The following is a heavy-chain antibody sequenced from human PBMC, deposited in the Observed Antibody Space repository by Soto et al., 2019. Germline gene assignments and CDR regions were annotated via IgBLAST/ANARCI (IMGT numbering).Heavy chain of an antibody. CDR1: GFTFSSYA. Sequence: LRLSCAASGFTFSSYAMSWVRQAPGKGLEWVSAISGSGGSTYYADSVKGRFTISRDNSKNTLYLQMNSLRAEDTAVYYCAKDPHYYDSSGYYLYYFDYWGQGTLVTVSS. CDR3: AKDPHYYDSSGYYLYYFDY. D-gene: IGHD3-22*01. CDR2: ISGSGGST. V-gene: IGHV3-23*01. J-gene: IGHJ4*02.